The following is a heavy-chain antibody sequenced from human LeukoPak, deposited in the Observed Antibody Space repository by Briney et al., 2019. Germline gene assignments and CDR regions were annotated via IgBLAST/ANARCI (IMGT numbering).Heavy chain of an antibody. CDR3: ASSMWFGMRKIDY. CDR1: GFTFSSYW. D-gene: IGHD3-10*01. V-gene: IGHV3-7*03. J-gene: IGHJ4*02. Sequence: GGSLRLSCAASGFTFSSYWMSWVRQAPGKGLEWVANINQDGSEKHYVDSVKGRFTISRDNAKNSLYLQINSLRAEDTAMYYCASSMWFGMRKIDYWGQGTLVTVSS. CDR2: INQDGSEK.